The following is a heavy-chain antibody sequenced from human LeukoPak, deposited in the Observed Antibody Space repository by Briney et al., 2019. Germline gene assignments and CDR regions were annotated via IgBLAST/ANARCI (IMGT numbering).Heavy chain of an antibody. J-gene: IGHJ6*03. CDR2: IIPIFGTG. Sequence: ASVKVSCKASGGTFSSYAISWVRQAPGQGLEWMGGIIPIFGTGNHAQKFQGRVTITADESTSTAYMELSSLRSEDTAVYYCARGGNSGYDFLKKKFYYFYYMDVWGIGTTVTISS. D-gene: IGHD5-12*01. CDR3: ARGGNSGYDFLKKKFYYFYYMDV. V-gene: IGHV1-69*13. CDR1: GGTFSSYA.